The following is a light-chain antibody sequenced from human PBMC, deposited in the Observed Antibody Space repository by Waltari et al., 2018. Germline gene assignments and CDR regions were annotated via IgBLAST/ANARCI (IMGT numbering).Light chain of an antibody. CDR1: SSDVGGYNY. CDR3: SSFTSSSTYV. Sequence: QSALTQPASVSGSPGQSITISCTGTSSDVGGYNYVSWYQQHPGKAPKLLIYDVTKRPSGSSNRFSGSKSGNTASLTISGLQAEDEADYYCSSFTSSSTYVFGTGTRVTVL. CDR2: DVT. J-gene: IGLJ1*01. V-gene: IGLV2-14*01.